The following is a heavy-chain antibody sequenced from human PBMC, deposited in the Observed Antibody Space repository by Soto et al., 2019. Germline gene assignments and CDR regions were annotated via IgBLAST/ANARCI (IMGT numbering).Heavy chain of an antibody. CDR1: GFTFSSYG. J-gene: IGHJ2*01. CDR2: IWYDGSNK. Sequence: QVQLVESGGGVVQPGRSLRLSCAASGFTFSSYGMHWVRQAPGKGLEWVAVIWYDGSNKYYADSVKGRFTISRDNSKNTLYLQMNSRRAEDTAVYYCAREGVYCSGGSCDSLWYFDLWGRGTLVTVAS. D-gene: IGHD2-15*01. CDR3: AREGVYCSGGSCDSLWYFDL. V-gene: IGHV3-33*01.